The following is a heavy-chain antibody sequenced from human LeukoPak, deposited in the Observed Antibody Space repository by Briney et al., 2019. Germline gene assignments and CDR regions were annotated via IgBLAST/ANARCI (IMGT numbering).Heavy chain of an antibody. Sequence: GGSLRLSCAASGFPFSSYWMSWVRQAPGKGLEWVSPISGSGSSTYYADSVKGRFTISRDNSKNTLYLQMNSLRAEDTAVYYCAKGVAVASPYYFDYWGQGTLVTVSS. CDR2: ISGSGSST. V-gene: IGHV3-23*01. D-gene: IGHD6-19*01. CDR1: GFPFSSYW. CDR3: AKGVAVASPYYFDY. J-gene: IGHJ4*02.